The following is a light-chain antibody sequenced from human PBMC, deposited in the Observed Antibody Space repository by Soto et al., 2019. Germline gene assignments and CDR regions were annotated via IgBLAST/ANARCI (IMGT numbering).Light chain of an antibody. CDR2: KDS. V-gene: IGLV3-27*01. CDR1: VLAKKY. Sequence: SYELTQPSSVSVSPGHTARITCSGDVLAKKYARWFQQKPGQAPVLVIYKDSERPSGIPERFSGSSSGTTVTLTISGAQVEDEADYYCYSAADNNLRVFGGGTKVTVL. CDR3: YSAADNNLRV. J-gene: IGLJ3*02.